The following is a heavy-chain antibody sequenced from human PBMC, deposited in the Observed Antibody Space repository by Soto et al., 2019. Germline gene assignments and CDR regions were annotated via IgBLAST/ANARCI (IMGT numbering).Heavy chain of an antibody. CDR2: IDPSDSQT. D-gene: IGHD3-22*01. CDR1: GYSFAGYW. Sequence: PGESLKICCKGSGYSFAGYWITWVRQKPGKGLEWMGRIDPSDSQTYYSPSFRGHVTISVTKSITTVFLQWSSLRAPDTAMYYCARQIYDSDTGPNFQYYFDSWGQGTPVTVSS. J-gene: IGHJ4*02. CDR3: ARQIYDSDTGPNFQYYFDS. V-gene: IGHV5-10-1*01.